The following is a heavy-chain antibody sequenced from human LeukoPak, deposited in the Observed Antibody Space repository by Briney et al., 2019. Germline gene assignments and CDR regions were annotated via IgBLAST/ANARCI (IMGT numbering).Heavy chain of an antibody. CDR3: ARDPGSSWYRGAFDI. D-gene: IGHD6-13*01. CDR2: ISASGGYT. Sequence: GGSLRLSCAAAGFTFSSYAMSRVRHAPGKGLDWVSGISASGGYTYYADSVKGRFTISRDNSKNTLYLQMNSLRAEDTAVYYCARDPGSSWYRGAFDIWGEGTMVTVSS. J-gene: IGHJ3*02. CDR1: GFTFSSYA. V-gene: IGHV3-23*01.